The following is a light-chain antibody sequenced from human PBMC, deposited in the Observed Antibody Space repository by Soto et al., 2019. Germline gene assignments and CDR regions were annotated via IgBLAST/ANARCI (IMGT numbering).Light chain of an antibody. CDR2: DVS. V-gene: IGLV2-14*03. J-gene: IGLJ2*01. Sequence: QSALTQPASVSGSPGQSIAISCTGTSSDIGSYHYVSWYQHHPGKAPKLIIYDVSNRPSGVSDRFSGSKSGNTASLTISGLQAEDEADYYCRSYASSSHLVFGGGTKLTVL. CDR3: RSYASSSHLV. CDR1: SSDIGSYHY.